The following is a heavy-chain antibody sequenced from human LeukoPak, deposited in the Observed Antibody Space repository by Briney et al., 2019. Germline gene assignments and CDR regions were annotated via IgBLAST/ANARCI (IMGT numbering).Heavy chain of an antibody. CDR3: ARDIPRHPEYYDFWSGYYGGAFDI. D-gene: IGHD3-3*01. CDR2: ISGSGGST. Sequence: PGGSLRLSCAASGFTFSSYAMSWVRQAPGKGLEWVSAISGSGGSTYYADSVKGRFTISRDNSKNTLYLQMNSLRAEDTAVYYCARDIPRHPEYYDFWSGYYGGAFDIWGQGTMVTVSS. V-gene: IGHV3-23*01. J-gene: IGHJ3*02. CDR1: GFTFSSYA.